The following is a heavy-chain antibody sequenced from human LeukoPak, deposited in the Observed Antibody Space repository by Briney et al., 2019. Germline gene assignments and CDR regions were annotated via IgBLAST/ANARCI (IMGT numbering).Heavy chain of an antibody. J-gene: IGHJ4*02. CDR3: TRMAAGHDY. CDR2: INHSGYT. D-gene: IGHD5-24*01. CDR1: GVSFDDYY. Sequence: SETLSLTCAVSGVSFDDYYWSWVRQTPGKGLEWIGEINHSGYTNDSPSLKSRVTLSIDTSRKQFSLNLRSVTVADTGIYYCTRMAAGHDYWGQGTLVTVSS. V-gene: IGHV4-34*01.